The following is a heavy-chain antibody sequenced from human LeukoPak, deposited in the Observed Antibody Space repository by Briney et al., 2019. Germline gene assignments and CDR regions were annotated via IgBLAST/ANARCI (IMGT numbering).Heavy chain of an antibody. CDR3: ARGTRGYNYDPYYFDY. Sequence: GESLKISCKGSGYSFTSYWIGWVRQMPGKGLEWMGIIYPGDSDTRNSPSFQGQVTISAAKSISPAYPQWSSLKASDTAMYYCARGTRGYNYDPYYFDYWGQGTLVTVSS. V-gene: IGHV5-51*01. D-gene: IGHD5-18*01. J-gene: IGHJ4*02. CDR1: GYSFTSYW. CDR2: IYPGDSDT.